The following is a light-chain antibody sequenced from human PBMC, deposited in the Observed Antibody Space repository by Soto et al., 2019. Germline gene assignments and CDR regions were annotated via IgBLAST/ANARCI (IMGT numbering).Light chain of an antibody. CDR3: HQYKSYPWT. J-gene: IGKJ1*01. CDR2: KAS. CDR1: PRIGIR. Sequence: DIQMTQYPSTLSSSVGDRVTITCRASPRIGIRLAWSQQRPGNPPRVLFYKASCLENGVPSRFCGSGSGTEFTLTSSSLQPDDVATYYCHQYKSYPWTFGQGTKVEIK. V-gene: IGKV1-5*03.